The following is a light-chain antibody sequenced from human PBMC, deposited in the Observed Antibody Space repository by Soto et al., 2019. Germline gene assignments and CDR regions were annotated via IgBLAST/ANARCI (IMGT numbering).Light chain of an antibody. CDR1: SSAVGSYDY. CDR3: CAYSTSGTHV. V-gene: IGLV2-14*03. Sequence: QSVLTQPASVSGSPGQSITFSCTGTSSAVGSYDYVSWHQQHPGKAPKLIIYDVNNRPSGVPSRFSGSKSGNTASLIISGLPTEDEADYYCCAYSTSGTHVFGTGTKVTVL. CDR2: DVN. J-gene: IGLJ1*01.